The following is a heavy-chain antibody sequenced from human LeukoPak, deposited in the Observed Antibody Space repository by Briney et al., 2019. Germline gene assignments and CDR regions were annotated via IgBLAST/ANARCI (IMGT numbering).Heavy chain of an antibody. D-gene: IGHD4-23*01. V-gene: IGHV4-31*03. CDR2: IYYSGST. Sequence: SETLSLTCTVSGGSISSGGYYWSWIRQHPGKGLEWIGYIYYSGSTYYNPSLKSRVTISVDTSKNQFSLKLSSVTAADTAVYYCARRLIGYGGNDNWFDAWGQGTLVTVSS. CDR3: ARRLIGYGGNDNWFDA. CDR1: GGSISSGGYY. J-gene: IGHJ5*02.